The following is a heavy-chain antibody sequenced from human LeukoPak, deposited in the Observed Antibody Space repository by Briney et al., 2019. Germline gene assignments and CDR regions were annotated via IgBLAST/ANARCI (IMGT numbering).Heavy chain of an antibody. D-gene: IGHD6-13*01. J-gene: IGHJ6*02. V-gene: IGHV1-46*01. Sequence: GASVKVSCKASGYTFTIYYMHWVRHAPRQGLEWMGIINPSGGSTSYAQKFQGRVTMTRDTSTSTVYMELSSLGAEEAVVYYGARDLSGAAAGTIGMDVWGQGTTVTVSS. CDR1: GYTFTIYY. CDR2: INPSGGST. CDR3: ARDLSGAAAGTIGMDV.